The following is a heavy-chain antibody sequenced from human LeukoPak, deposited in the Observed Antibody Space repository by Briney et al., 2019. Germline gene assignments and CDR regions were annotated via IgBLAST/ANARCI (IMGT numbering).Heavy chain of an antibody. CDR2: TIAYNGNT. J-gene: IGHJ4*02. D-gene: IGHD4-17*01. CDR3: ARGRGDDYGDYDQASFDY. CDR1: GYTFTSNG. Sequence: GASVKVSCKASGYTFTSNGISWVRQAPGQGLEWMGWTIAYNGNTNYAQKLQGRVTMTTDTSTSTAYMELRSLRSDDTAVYYCARGRGDDYGDYDQASFDYWGQGTLVTVSS. V-gene: IGHV1-18*01.